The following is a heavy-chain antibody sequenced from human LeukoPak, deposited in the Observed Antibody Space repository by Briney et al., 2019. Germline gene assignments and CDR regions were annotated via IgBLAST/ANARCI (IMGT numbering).Heavy chain of an antibody. V-gene: IGHV3-23*01. J-gene: IGHJ3*02. D-gene: IGHD1-7*01. CDR3: AKATGTGAFDI. Sequence: GGSLRLSCAASRFTFRSYAMSWVRQAPGKGLEWVSGISGSGGTTYYVDSVKGRSTISRDNSKSTLFLQMDSLRADDTAVYYCAKATGTGAFDIWGQGTMVTVSS. CDR1: RFTFRSYA. CDR2: ISGSGGTT.